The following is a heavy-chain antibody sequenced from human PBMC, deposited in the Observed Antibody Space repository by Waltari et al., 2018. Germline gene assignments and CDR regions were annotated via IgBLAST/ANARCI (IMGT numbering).Heavy chain of an antibody. CDR1: GGSFSGYY. V-gene: IGHV4-34*01. D-gene: IGHD3-16*02. CDR3: ARGRLSSQLQARGRRGNWFDP. CDR2: INHSGSP. J-gene: IGHJ5*02. Sequence: QVQLQQWGAGLLKASETLSLTCAVYGGSFSGYYWNWIRQAPGKGLEWIGEINHSGSPNYNPSLKCRVTISVDTSKNQFSLRLTSVTAADTSVYYCARGRLSSQLQARGRRGNWFDPWGQGTLVTVSS.